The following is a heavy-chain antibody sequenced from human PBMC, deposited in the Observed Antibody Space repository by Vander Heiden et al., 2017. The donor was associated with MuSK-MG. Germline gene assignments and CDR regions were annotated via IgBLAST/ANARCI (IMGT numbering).Heavy chain of an antibody. CDR2: MNPNSGNT. Sequence: QVQLVQSGAEVKKPGASVTVSCKASGYTFTSYDINWVRQATGQGLEWMGWMNPNSGNTGYAQKFQGRVTMTRNTSISTAYMELSSLRSEDTAVYYCARVRGYCSSTSCYDYYYGMDVWGQGTTVTVSS. CDR3: ARVRGYCSSTSCYDYYYGMDV. CDR1: GYTFTSYD. J-gene: IGHJ6*02. D-gene: IGHD2-2*01. V-gene: IGHV1-8*01.